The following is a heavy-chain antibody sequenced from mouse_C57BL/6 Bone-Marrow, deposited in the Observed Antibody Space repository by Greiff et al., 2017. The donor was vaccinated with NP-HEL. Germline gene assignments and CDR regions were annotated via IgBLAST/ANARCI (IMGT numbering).Heavy chain of an antibody. Sequence: EVKVVESGGGLVKPGGSLKLSCAASGFTFSDYGMHWVRQAPEKGLEWVAYISSGSSTIYYADTVKGRFTISRDNAKNTLFLQMTSLRSEDTAMYYCVRGGDYSGSSYYWYFDVWGTETTVTVSS. CDR2: ISSGSSTI. V-gene: IGHV5-17*01. CDR3: VRGGDYSGSSYYWYFDV. D-gene: IGHD1-1*01. CDR1: GFTFSDYG. J-gene: IGHJ1*03.